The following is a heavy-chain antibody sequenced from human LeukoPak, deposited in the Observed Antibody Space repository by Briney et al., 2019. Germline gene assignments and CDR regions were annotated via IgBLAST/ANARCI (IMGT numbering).Heavy chain of an antibody. CDR3: AKEVLLYASSGYALDY. V-gene: IGHV3-23*01. CDR1: GFTFSSYA. CDR2: ISNSGGST. Sequence: GGSLRLSCAASGFTFSSYAMNWVRQAPGKGLEWVSAISNSGGSTDYADSVKGRFTISRDNSKNTLYLQMNSLRAEDTAVYYCAKEVLLYASSGYALDYWGQGTLVTVSS. J-gene: IGHJ4*02. D-gene: IGHD3-22*01.